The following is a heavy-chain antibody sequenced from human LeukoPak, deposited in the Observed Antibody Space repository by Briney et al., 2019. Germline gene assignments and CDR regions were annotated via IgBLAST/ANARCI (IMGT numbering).Heavy chain of an antibody. J-gene: IGHJ4*02. CDR3: AKDMYYYDSSGYSFDY. V-gene: IGHV3-30*18. Sequence: PGGSLRLSCAASGFTFSSYGMHWVRRAPGKGLEWVAVISYDGSNKYYADSVKGRFTISRDNSKNTLYLQMNSLRAEDTAVYYCAKDMYYYDSSGYSFDYWGQGTLVTVSS. CDR2: ISYDGSNK. CDR1: GFTFSSYG. D-gene: IGHD3-22*01.